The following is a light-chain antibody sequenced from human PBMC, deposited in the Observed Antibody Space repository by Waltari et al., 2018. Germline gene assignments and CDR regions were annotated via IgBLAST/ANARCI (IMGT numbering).Light chain of an antibody. CDR2: EVT. J-gene: IGLJ2*01. CDR1: SSDVCGSQD. CDR3: SAYAGSDNLV. V-gene: IGLV2-8*01. Sequence: QSALTQPPSASGSPGQSVTLSCTGTSSDVCGSQDVSWYQQHPGKAPKLMIYEVTKRPSGVPDRFSGSKSGNTASLTVSGLQAEDEAHYYCSAYAGSDNLVFGGGTKVTVL.